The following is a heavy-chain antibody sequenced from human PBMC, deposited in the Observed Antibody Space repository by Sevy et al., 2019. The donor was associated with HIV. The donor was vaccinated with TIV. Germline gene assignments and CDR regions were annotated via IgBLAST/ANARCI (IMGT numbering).Heavy chain of an antibody. J-gene: IGHJ4*02. CDR2: ISASGGNT. D-gene: IGHD3-10*01. V-gene: IGHV3-23*01. CDR1: GLTFSSNA. Sequence: GESLKISCAASGLTFSSNAMTWVRQVPGKGLEWVSTISASGGNTYYADSVKGRFTISRDNSKNTLCLQMNSLSAEDTAVYHCTKAFTGRYSDYWGQGTLVTVSS. CDR3: TKAFTGRYSDY.